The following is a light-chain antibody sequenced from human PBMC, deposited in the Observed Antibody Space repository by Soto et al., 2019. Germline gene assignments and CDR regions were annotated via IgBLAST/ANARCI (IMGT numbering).Light chain of an antibody. CDR1: QGISSA. Sequence: AIQLTQSPSSLSASVGDRVTITCRASQGISSALAWYQQKPGKAPKLLIYDASSLESGAPSRFSGSGSGTDFTLTFSSLQPEDFATYYCQQFNNYLLTFGGGTKVEIK. CDR3: QQFNNYLLT. V-gene: IGKV1D-13*01. CDR2: DAS. J-gene: IGKJ4*01.